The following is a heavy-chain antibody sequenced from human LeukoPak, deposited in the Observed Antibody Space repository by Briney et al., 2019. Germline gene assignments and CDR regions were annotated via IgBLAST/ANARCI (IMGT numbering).Heavy chain of an antibody. J-gene: IGHJ6*02. Sequence: GRSLRLSCAASGFTFSSYAMHWVRQAPGKGLEWVAVISYDGSNKYYADSVKGRFTISRDNSKNTLYLQMNSLRAEDTAVYYCARDLYCSSTSCSDSEGYYYYGMDVWGQGTTVTVSS. CDR1: GFTFSSYA. V-gene: IGHV3-30*04. D-gene: IGHD2-2*01. CDR2: ISYDGSNK. CDR3: ARDLYCSSTSCSDSEGYYYYGMDV.